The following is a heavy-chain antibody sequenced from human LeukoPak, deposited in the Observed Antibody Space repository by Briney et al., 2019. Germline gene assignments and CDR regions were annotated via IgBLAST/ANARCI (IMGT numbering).Heavy chain of an antibody. CDR2: IYYSGST. D-gene: IGHD6-6*01. CDR3: VGAGYSSSEFDP. J-gene: IGHJ5*02. CDR1: GGSISSYY. V-gene: IGHV4-59*08. Sequence: SETLFLTCTVSGGSISSYYWSWIRQPPGKGLEWIGYIYYSGSTNYNPSLKSRVTISVDTSKNQFSLKLSSVTAADTAVYYCVGAGYSSSEFDPWGQGTLVTVSS.